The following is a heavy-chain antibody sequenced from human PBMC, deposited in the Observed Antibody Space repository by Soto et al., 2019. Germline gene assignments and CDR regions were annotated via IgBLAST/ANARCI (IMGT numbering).Heavy chain of an antibody. CDR3: APPWGAPRSLDY. CDR1: GFSLSDQY. V-gene: IGHV3-72*01. CDR2: TRNKVNSYTT. Sequence: HPGGSLRLCCAVSGFSLSDQYMDWVRQAPGKGLEWVGRTRNKVNSYTTEYAASVKGRFTISGDDSENSLYLQMNSLKTEDTAVYYCAPPWGAPRSLDYGGQGTLVTVSS. J-gene: IGHJ4*02. D-gene: IGHD3-16*01.